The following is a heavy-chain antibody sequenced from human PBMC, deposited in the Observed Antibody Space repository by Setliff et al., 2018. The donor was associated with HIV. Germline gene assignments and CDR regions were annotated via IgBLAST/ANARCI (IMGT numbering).Heavy chain of an antibody. CDR2: IYYSGST. J-gene: IGHJ4*02. D-gene: IGHD2-8*02. V-gene: IGHV4-61*03. Sequence: SETLSLTCSVSGDSISSGPYYWSWIRQPPGKGLEWIGLIYYSGSTNYSPSLKSRVTISVDTSKNHFSLKLSSVTAADTAVYYCARGRGDIVLLVYTYPPDYWGQGKLVTVSS. CDR3: ARGRGDIVLLVYTYPPDY. CDR1: GDSISSGPYY.